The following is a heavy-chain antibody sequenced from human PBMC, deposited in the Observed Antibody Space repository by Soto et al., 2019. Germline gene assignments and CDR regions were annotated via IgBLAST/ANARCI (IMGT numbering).Heavy chain of an antibody. J-gene: IGHJ5*02. CDR2: INPSGGST. D-gene: IGHD3-22*01. CDR3: ARASSEYDSTHGWFDP. CDR1: GYTFTSYY. Sequence: GASVKVSCKASGYTFTSYYMHWVRQAPGQGLEWMGIINPSGGSTSYAQKFQGRVTMTRDTSTSTVYMELSSLRSEDTAVYYCARASSEYDSTHGWFDPWGQGTLVTVYS. V-gene: IGHV1-46*01.